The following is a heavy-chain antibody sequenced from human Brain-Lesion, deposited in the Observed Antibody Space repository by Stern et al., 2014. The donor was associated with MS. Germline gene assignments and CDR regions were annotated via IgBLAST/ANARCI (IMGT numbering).Heavy chain of an antibody. Sequence: QVQLVESGPGLVKPSETLSPTCTVAGGSVSSTSYAWAWIRQPPGKGLEWIGTIYYSGNTYYSSSLQSRLTISLDTSKNQFSLQLRSVTAADTAVYYCAGEEDIRYCSGGSCTGNWFDPWGQGTLVTVSS. CDR3: AGEEDIRYCSGGSCTGNWFDP. CDR1: GGSVSSTSYA. D-gene: IGHD2-15*01. J-gene: IGHJ5*02. V-gene: IGHV4-39*01. CDR2: IYYSGNT.